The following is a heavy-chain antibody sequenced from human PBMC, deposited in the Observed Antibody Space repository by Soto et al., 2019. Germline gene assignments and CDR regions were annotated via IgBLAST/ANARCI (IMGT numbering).Heavy chain of an antibody. J-gene: IGHJ4*02. V-gene: IGHV4-4*02. CDR3: ARVCSVWYAPLDY. CDR1: GGSMSRSYW. CDR2: INESGDY. Sequence: QVHLQESGPGLVKPSGTLSLTCAVSGGSMSRSYWWTWLRQSPGKGLEWLGEINESGDYNYAPSFCSRVTKSVDKSKNHFSVMLTSVTAADTAIYYCARVCSVWYAPLDYWGQGTLVTVSS. D-gene: IGHD6-19*01.